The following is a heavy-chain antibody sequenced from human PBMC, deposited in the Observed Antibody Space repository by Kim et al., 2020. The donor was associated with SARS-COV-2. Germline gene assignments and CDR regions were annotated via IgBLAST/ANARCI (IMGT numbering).Heavy chain of an antibody. CDR3: ARPSYYDILTGYNQSWWYFDL. CDR2: IYPGDSDT. D-gene: IGHD3-9*01. Sequence: GESLKISCKGSGYSFTSYWIGWVRQMPGKGLEWMGIIYPGDSDTRYSPSFQGQVTISADKSISTAYLQWSSLKASDTAMYYCARPSYYDILTGYNQSWWYFDLWGRGTLVTVSS. CDR1: GYSFTSYW. J-gene: IGHJ2*01. V-gene: IGHV5-51*01.